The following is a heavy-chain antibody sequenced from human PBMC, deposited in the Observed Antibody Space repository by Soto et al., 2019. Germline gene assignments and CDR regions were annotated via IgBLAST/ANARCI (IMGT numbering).Heavy chain of an antibody. V-gene: IGHV3-48*02. CDR2: ISSSSSTI. CDR3: ARDGGSGDIVVVPALTFYYYYGMDV. CDR1: GFTFSSYS. J-gene: IGHJ6*02. Sequence: GGSLRLSCAASGFTFSSYSMNWVRQAPGKGLEWVSYISSSSSTIYYADSVKGRFTISRDNAKNSLYLQMNSLRDEDTAVYYYARDGGSGDIVVVPALTFYYYYGMDVWGQGTTVTVSS. D-gene: IGHD2-2*01.